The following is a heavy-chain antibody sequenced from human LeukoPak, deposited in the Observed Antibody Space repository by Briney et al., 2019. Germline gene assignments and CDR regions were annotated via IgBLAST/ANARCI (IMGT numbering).Heavy chain of an antibody. CDR3: ARGSSSSYNWFDP. Sequence: PSETLSLTCTVSGGSISSNNYFWGWIRQPPGKGLEWIGYIYYSGSTNYNPSLKSRVTISVDTSKNQFSLKLSSVTAADTAIYHCARGSSSSYNWFDPWGQGTLVTVSS. V-gene: IGHV4-61*05. J-gene: IGHJ5*02. CDR2: IYYSGST. CDR1: GGSISSNNYF. D-gene: IGHD6-13*01.